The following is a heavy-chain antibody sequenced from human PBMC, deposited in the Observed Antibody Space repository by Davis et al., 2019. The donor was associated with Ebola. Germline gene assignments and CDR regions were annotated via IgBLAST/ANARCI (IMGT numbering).Heavy chain of an antibody. CDR1: GFTVRSTF. J-gene: IGHJ3*01. V-gene: IGHV3-53*01. Sequence: PGGSLRPSCAAPGFTVRSTFMSWDRQAPGKGLEWVSSIYADETTYYAHVVRGRFTISRDNSKNTLFLQKDLLGVADTTVYYCASPLKVGSAFDVWGQGTMVTVSS. CDR3: ASPLKVGSAFDV. CDR2: IYADETT. D-gene: IGHD1-26*01.